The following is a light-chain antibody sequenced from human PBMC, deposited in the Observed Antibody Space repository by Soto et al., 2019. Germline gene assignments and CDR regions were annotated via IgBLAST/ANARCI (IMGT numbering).Light chain of an antibody. Sequence: EIVLTQSPATLSVSPGERATLSCRASQSVNNNLAWYQQKPGQAPRLLIYDASSRATGIPPKYSGSGSGTEFSLTLSSLQSEDFAVYYCQQYNNWPPITFGGGTTVES. V-gene: IGKV3-15*01. CDR3: QQYNNWPPIT. CDR2: DAS. CDR1: QSVNNN. J-gene: IGKJ4*01.